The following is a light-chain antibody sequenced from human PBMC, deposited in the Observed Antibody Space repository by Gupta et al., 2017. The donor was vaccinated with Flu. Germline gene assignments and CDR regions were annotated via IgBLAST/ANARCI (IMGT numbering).Light chain of an antibody. CDR3: QQYGTSPYS. V-gene: IGKV3D-20*01. J-gene: IGKJ2*03. Sequence: EIVLTQSPATLSLSPGERVTLSCGASQSVSYNYLAWYQQKPGLAPRRLIYDASTRATGIPDRFSGSGSGTDFTLTISRPEPEDFAVYYCQQYGTSPYSFGQGTKLEI. CDR1: QSVSYNY. CDR2: DAS.